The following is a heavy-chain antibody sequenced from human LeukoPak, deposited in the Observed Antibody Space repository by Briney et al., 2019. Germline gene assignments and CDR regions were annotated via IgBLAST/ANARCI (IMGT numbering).Heavy chain of an antibody. D-gene: IGHD2/OR15-2a*01. Sequence: GGSLRLSCAASGFSVSRNYMSWVRQAPGKGLEWVSVIYSGGGTYYADSVKGRFTISRDNSKNTLYLQMNSLRAEDTAVYYCARDVIPADYGMDVWGQGTTVTVSS. CDR1: GFSVSRNY. J-gene: IGHJ6*02. CDR3: ARDVIPADYGMDV. CDR2: IYSGGGT. V-gene: IGHV3-53*01.